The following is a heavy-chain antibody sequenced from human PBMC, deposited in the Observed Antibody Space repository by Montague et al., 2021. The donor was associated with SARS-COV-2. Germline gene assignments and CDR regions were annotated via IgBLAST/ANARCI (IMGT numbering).Heavy chain of an antibody. CDR1: GGSTSSSSYF. Sequence: SETLSLTCTVSGGSTSSSSYFWGWIRQPPGRGLEWIGSIYYSGSTYYNPPLKSRVTISVGTSKNQFSLKLSSVTAADTAVYYCARQGRISMVRLNWFDPWGQGTLVTVSS. CDR3: ARQGRISMVRLNWFDP. V-gene: IGHV4-39*01. J-gene: IGHJ5*02. CDR2: IYYSGST. D-gene: IGHD3-10*01.